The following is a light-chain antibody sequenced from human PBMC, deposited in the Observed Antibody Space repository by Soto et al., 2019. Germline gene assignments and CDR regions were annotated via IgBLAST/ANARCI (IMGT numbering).Light chain of an antibody. V-gene: IGKV3-20*01. Sequence: IVLTQSPGTLSLSPGERATLSCRASQTVSSSYLAWYQQKRAQAPRLLIYGASSRATGIPDRFSGSGSGTDFTLTISRLEPEDFAVYYCQQYGSSSITFGQGTRLEIK. CDR3: QQYGSSSIT. CDR1: QTVSSSY. CDR2: GAS. J-gene: IGKJ5*01.